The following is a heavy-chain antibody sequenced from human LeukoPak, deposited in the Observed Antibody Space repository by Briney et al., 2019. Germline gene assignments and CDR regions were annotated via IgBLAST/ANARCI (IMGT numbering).Heavy chain of an antibody. D-gene: IGHD4-17*01. CDR2: ITPSGTTI. J-gene: IGHJ4*02. Sequence: GGSLRLSCTVSESISRYNLTWVRQAPGKEKEWVSDITPSGTTIYYADSVKGRFTISRDNAKNSLYLQMNSLRVEDTGVYYCAREGDYGLFNYWGQGTLVTVSS. CDR1: ESISRYN. CDR3: AREGDYGLFNY. V-gene: IGHV3-48*01.